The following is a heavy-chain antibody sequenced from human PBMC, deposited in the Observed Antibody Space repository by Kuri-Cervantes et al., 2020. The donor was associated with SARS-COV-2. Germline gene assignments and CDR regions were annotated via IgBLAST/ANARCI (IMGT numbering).Heavy chain of an antibody. CDR1: GFPFSSYA. Sequence: GGSLRLSCAASGFPFSSYAMSWVRQAPGKGLEWVAVISYDGSNKYYAYSVRGRFTISRDNSKNTLYLQMTSLRAGDTAVYYCARDAQITVTTFWGVDYWGQGNPV. CDR3: ARDAQITVTTFWGVDY. V-gene: IGHV3-30-3*01. J-gene: IGHJ4*01. CDR2: ISYDGSNK. D-gene: IGHD4-17*01.